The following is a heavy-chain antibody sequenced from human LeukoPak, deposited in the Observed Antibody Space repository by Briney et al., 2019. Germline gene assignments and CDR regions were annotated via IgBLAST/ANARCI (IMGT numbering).Heavy chain of an antibody. CDR1: GFTFSNYG. V-gene: IGHV3-30*18. Sequence: GRSLRLSCAASGFTFSNYGMHWVRQAPGKGLEWGAVISHSGGDKYYADSLKGRFTISRDNSKNALFLQMNSLRDEDTGVYYCAKDHFGSGTTMDVWGQGTTVTVSS. J-gene: IGHJ6*02. D-gene: IGHD3-10*01. CDR2: ISHSGGDK. CDR3: AKDHFGSGTTMDV.